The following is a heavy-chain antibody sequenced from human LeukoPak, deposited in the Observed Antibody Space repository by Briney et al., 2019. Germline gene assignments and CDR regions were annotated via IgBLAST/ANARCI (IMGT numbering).Heavy chain of an antibody. D-gene: IGHD3-22*01. J-gene: IGHJ4*02. Sequence: PGGSLILSCAASGFTVSSNYMSWVRQAPGKGLEWVSLIYSGGSTFYADSVKGRFTISRDNSKNTLYLQMNSLRAEDTAVYYCARDHSGYSFDYWGQGTLVTVSS. V-gene: IGHV3-66*01. CDR2: IYSGGST. CDR1: GFTVSSNY. CDR3: ARDHSGYSFDY.